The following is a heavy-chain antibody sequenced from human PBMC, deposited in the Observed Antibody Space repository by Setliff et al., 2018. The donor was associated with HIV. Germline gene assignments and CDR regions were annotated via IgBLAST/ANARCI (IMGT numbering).Heavy chain of an antibody. Sequence: LRLSCAASGFTFSSYAMSWVRQAPGKGLEWVSAISGSGGSTYYADSVKGRFTISRDNSKNTLYLQMNSLGAEDTAVYYCARDGRDSSGWKYYYYGMDVWGQGTTVTVSS. V-gene: IGHV3-23*01. CDR3: ARDGRDSSGWKYYYYGMDV. D-gene: IGHD6-19*01. CDR1: GFTFSSYA. CDR2: ISGSGGST. J-gene: IGHJ6*02.